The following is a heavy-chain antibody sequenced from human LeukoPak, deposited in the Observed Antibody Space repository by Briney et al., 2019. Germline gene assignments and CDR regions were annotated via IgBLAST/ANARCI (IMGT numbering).Heavy chain of an antibody. Sequence: GASVKVSCKASGYTFTSYGISWVRQAPGQGLEWMGWISAYNGNTNYAQKFQGRVTMTRDMSTSTVYMELSSLRSEDTAVYYCASGGSYRGYYYMDVWGKGTTVTVSS. V-gene: IGHV1-18*01. CDR3: ASGGSYRGYYYMDV. CDR2: ISAYNGNT. D-gene: IGHD1-26*01. CDR1: GYTFTSYG. J-gene: IGHJ6*03.